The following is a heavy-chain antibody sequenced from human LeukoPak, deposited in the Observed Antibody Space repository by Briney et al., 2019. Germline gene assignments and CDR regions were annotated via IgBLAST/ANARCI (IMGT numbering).Heavy chain of an antibody. CDR2: ISASGGST. D-gene: IGHD2-21*02. CDR1: GFTFSSYA. J-gene: IGHJ5*02. CDR3: AKGKMTAFLNWFDP. V-gene: IGHV3-23*01. Sequence: GGSLRLSCAASGFTFSSYAMTWVRQAPGKGLERVSAISASGGSTYYADSVKGRFTISRDNSKNTLYLQMNSLRAEDTAIYYCAKGKMTAFLNWFDPWGQGTLVTVSS.